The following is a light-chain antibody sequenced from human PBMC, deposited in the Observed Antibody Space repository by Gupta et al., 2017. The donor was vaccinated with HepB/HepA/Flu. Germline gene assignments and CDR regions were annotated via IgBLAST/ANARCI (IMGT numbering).Light chain of an antibody. CDR3: AVWDDSLSEYV. CDR2: NNN. J-gene: IGLJ1*01. CDR1: SSNIGTNT. Sequence: QSVLPQHPSASGTPGQGVTIPFSGSSSNIGTNTFNWYQQLPGTAPKLLIYNNNQRPSGIPDRFSGSRSGTSASLAISGLQSEDEAAYYCAVWDDSLSEYVFGTGTKITVL. V-gene: IGLV1-44*01.